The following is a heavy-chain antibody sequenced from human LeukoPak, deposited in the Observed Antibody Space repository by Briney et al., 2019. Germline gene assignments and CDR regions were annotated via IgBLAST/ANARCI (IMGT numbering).Heavy chain of an antibody. CDR2: IYHSGST. V-gene: IGHV4-38-2*02. D-gene: IGHD2-15*01. CDR1: GYSISSGYY. J-gene: IGHJ5*02. Sequence: SETLSLTCTVSGYSISSGYYWGWIRQPPGKGLEWTGSIYHSGSTYYNPSLKSRVTISVDTSKNQFSLKLSSVTAADTAVYYCARGVEWLVTLGYCSGGSCYRGNWFGPWGQGTLVTVSS. CDR3: ARGVEWLVTLGYCSGGSCYRGNWFGP.